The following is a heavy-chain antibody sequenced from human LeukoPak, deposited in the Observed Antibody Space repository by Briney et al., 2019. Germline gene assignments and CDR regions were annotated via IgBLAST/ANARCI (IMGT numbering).Heavy chain of an antibody. CDR3: ARRNYDFWSGYNDY. D-gene: IGHD3-3*01. Sequence: SETLSLTCTVSGDSISSYSWSWIRQPAGKGLEWIGRIYTSGSTNYNPSLKSRVTMSVDTSKNQFSLKLSSVTAADTAVYYCARRNYDFWSGYNDYWGQGTLVTVSS. CDR2: IYTSGST. CDR1: GDSISSYS. J-gene: IGHJ4*02. V-gene: IGHV4-4*07.